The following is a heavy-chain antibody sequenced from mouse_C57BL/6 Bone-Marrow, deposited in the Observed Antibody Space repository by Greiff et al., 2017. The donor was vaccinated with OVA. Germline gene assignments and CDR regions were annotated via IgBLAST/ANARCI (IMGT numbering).Heavy chain of an antibody. CDR2: IDPSDSYT. V-gene: IGHV1-69*01. Sequence: QVHVKQPGAELVMPGASVKLSCKASGYTFTSYWMHWVKQRPGQGLEWIGEIDPSDSYTNYTQKFKGKSTLTVDKSSSTAYMQLSSLTSEDSAVYYCALRVCAMDYWGQGTSVTVSS. CDR3: ALRVCAMDY. CDR1: GYTFTSYW. J-gene: IGHJ4*01. D-gene: IGHD2-12*01.